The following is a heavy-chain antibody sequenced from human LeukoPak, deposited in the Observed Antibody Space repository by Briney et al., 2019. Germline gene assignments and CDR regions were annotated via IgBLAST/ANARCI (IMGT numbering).Heavy chain of an antibody. CDR3: ARTTGSFYFYYYMDV. Sequence: PSETLSLTCTVSGGSISRSSYYWGWIRQPPGKGLEWIGSIYYSGSTYYNPSLKSRVTISVDTSKNQFSLRLTSVTAADTAVYYCARTTGSFYFYYYMDVWGKGTTVTVSS. CDR2: IYYSGST. CDR1: GGSISRSSYY. J-gene: IGHJ6*03. V-gene: IGHV4-39*07. D-gene: IGHD1-26*01.